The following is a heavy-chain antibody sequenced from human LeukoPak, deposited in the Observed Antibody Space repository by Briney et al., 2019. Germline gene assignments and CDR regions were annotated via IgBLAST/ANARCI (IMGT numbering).Heavy chain of an antibody. CDR3: ARDPSMDYYDSSGPNYSDY. J-gene: IGHJ4*02. CDR1: GGSISSYY. Sequence: PSETLSLTCTVSGGSISSYYWSWIRQPPGKGLEWIGHIYYSGSTNYNPSLKSRVTISVDTSKTQFSLKLSSVTAADTAVYYCARDPSMDYYDSSGPNYSDYWGQGTLVTVSS. V-gene: IGHV4-59*01. D-gene: IGHD3-22*01. CDR2: IYYSGST.